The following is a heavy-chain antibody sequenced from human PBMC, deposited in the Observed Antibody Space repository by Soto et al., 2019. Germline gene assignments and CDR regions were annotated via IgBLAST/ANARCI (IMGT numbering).Heavy chain of an antibody. J-gene: IGHJ2*01. CDR2: IYSGGST. CDR1: GFTVSSNY. V-gene: IGHV3-53*01. CDR3: ARDYFGYESFADHRDRLAFPSRRTTDL. Sequence: PGGSLRLSSAASGFTVSSNYMSWVRQAPGKGLEWVSVIYSGGSTYYADSVKGRFTISRHNSNNTPYLQMNSLRAEDTAVYYCARDYFGYESFADHRDRLAFPSRRTTDL. D-gene: IGHD3-22*01.